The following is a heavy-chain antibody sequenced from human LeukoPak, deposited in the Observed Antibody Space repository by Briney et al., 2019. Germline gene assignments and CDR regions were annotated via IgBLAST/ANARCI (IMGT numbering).Heavy chain of an antibody. D-gene: IGHD3/OR15-3a*01. Sequence: ASVKVSCKASGGNFRNYGFHWVRQAAGQGLEWMGWMSPYGGDTKYAQKFQARVTMTRDTSVSTAYMELSSLSSEDTAVYYCARGGSFGLKANLDSWGQGTLVTVSS. CDR1: GGNFRNYG. J-gene: IGHJ4*02. V-gene: IGHV1-8*02. CDR2: MSPYGGDT. CDR3: ARGGSFGLKANLDS.